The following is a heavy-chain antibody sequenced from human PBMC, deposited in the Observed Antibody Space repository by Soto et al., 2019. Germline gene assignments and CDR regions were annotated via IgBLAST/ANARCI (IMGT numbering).Heavy chain of an antibody. V-gene: IGHV4-34*01. CDR1: GWSFSGYY. CDR3: ARGGYYGSGSYYSGYYYYGMDV. J-gene: IGHJ6*02. CDR2: INHSGST. Sequence: PXETLSLTCAVYGWSFSGYYWSWIRQPPGKGLEWIGEINHSGSTNYNPSLKSRVTISVDTSKNQFSLKLSSVTAADTAVYYCARGGYYGSGSYYSGYYYYGMDVWGQGTTVTVSS. D-gene: IGHD3-10*01.